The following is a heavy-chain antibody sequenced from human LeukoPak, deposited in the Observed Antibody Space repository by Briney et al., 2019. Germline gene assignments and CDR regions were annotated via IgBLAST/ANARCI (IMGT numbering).Heavy chain of an antibody. V-gene: IGHV4-34*01. CDR1: GGSFSGYY. CDR2: INHSGST. CDR3: ASGSEYSSSYFDY. D-gene: IGHD6-6*01. Sequence: PSETLSLTCAVYGGSFSGYYWSWIRQPPGKGLEWIGEINHSGSTNYNPSLKSRVTISVDTSKNQFSLKLSSVTAADTAVYYCASGSEYSSSYFDYWGQGTLVTVSS. J-gene: IGHJ4*02.